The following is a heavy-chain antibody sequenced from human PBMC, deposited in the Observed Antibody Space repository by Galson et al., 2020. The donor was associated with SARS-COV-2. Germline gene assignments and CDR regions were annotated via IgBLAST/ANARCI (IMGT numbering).Heavy chain of an antibody. D-gene: IGHD1-1*01. CDR3: ARDGVGLEHFDY. CDR1: GFTFAHHL. Sequence: QLGESLKISCVACGFTFAHHLLTWVRPAPGEGLEWVANIHQDGSENYSPDSVKGRFTITRDNAKNSVYLQMKSRRPEDTAVDYCARDGVGLEHFDYWGQGSLVTASS. J-gene: IGHJ4*02. CDR2: IHQDGSEN. V-gene: IGHV3-7*01.